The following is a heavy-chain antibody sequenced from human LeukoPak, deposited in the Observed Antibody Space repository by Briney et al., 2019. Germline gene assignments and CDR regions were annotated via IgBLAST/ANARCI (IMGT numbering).Heavy chain of an antibody. CDR3: ARHLPHDYGDNYYYYYYMDV. D-gene: IGHD4-17*01. J-gene: IGHJ6*03. CDR1: GYSFTSYW. CDR2: IYPGDSDT. V-gene: IGHV5-51*01. Sequence: GESLKISCKGSGYSFTSYWIGWVRQMPGKGLEWMGIIYPGDSDTRYSPSFQGQVTISADKSISTAYLQWSSLQASDTAMYYCARHLPHDYGDNYYYYYYMDVWGKGTTVTVSS.